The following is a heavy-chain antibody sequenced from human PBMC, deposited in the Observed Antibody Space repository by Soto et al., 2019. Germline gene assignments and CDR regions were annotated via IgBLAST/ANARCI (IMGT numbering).Heavy chain of an antibody. CDR3: AKTFYQGRLGQVFDY. Sequence: PGGSLRLSCASSGFSFSSYAMHWVRQAPGKAPEWVSSISNDGSTEYYADSVKGRSSISRDFSKNTLHLQLNSLRVEDTAVYYCAKTFYQGRLGQVFDYWGQGTQVTVSS. D-gene: IGHD2-2*01. CDR2: ISNDGSTE. J-gene: IGHJ4*02. CDR1: GFSFSSYA. V-gene: IGHV3-30*01.